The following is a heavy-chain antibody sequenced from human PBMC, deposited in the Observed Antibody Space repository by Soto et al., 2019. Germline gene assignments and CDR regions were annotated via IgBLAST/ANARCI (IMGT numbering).Heavy chain of an antibody. Sequence: QLQLQESGPGLVKPSETLSLTCTVSGGSISSSSYYWGWIRQPPGKGLEWIGSIYYSGSTYYNPSLKSRVTISVATSKTQVSLKLSSVTAADTAVYYCARPTSGSWFGMDVWGQGTTVTVSS. CDR1: GGSISSSSYY. D-gene: IGHD3-10*01. J-gene: IGHJ6*02. CDR3: ARPTSGSWFGMDV. CDR2: IYYSGST. V-gene: IGHV4-39*01.